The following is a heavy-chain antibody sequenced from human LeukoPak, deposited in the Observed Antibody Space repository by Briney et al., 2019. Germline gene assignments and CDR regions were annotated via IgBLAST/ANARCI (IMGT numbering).Heavy chain of an antibody. D-gene: IGHD1-26*01. CDR2: IKQDGSEK. CDR3: ARDLAPGERGGNWFDP. J-gene: IGHJ5*02. CDR1: GFTFSSYW. Sequence: PGGSLRLSCAASGFTFSSYWMSWVRQAPGKGLEWVANIKQDGSEKYYVDSVKGRFTISRDNAKHSLYLQMNSLRAEDTAVYYCARDLAPGERGGNWFDPWGQGTLVTVSS. V-gene: IGHV3-7*01.